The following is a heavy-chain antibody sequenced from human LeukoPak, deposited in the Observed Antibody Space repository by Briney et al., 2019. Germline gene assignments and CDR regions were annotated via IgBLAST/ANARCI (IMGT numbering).Heavy chain of an antibody. J-gene: IGHJ6*03. Sequence: GGSLRLSCAASGFTFSSYSMDWVRQAPGKGLEWVSYISSSSSTIYYADSVKGRFTISRDNAKNSLYLQMNSLRAEDTAVYYCAKMVRGVYYYYMDVWGKGTTVTVSS. D-gene: IGHD3-10*01. CDR2: ISSSSSTI. CDR1: GFTFSSYS. V-gene: IGHV3-48*01. CDR3: AKMVRGVYYYYMDV.